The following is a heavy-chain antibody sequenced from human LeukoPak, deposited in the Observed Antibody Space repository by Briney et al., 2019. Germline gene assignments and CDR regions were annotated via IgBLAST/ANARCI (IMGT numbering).Heavy chain of an antibody. Sequence: SETLSLTCAVYGGSFSGYYWSWIRQPPGKGLEWIGEINHSGSTNYNPSLKSRVTISVDTSKNQFSLKLSSVTAADTAVYYCARKRTGLLWFGELNGHFDYWGQGTLVTVSS. J-gene: IGHJ4*02. CDR1: GGSFSGYY. V-gene: IGHV4-34*01. D-gene: IGHD3-10*01. CDR2: INHSGST. CDR3: ARKRTGLLWFGELNGHFDY.